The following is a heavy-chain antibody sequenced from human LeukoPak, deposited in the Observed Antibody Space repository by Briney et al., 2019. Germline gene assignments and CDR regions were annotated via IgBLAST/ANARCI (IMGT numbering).Heavy chain of an antibody. V-gene: IGHV3-9*01. CDR2: VSWNSGSI. D-gene: IGHD6-13*01. Sequence: PGGSLRLSCAASGFTFSTYGMNWVRQAPGKGLEWVSGVSWNSGSIGYADSVKGRFTISRDNAKNSLYLQMNSLRVEDTALYYCAKDRGGQQGHGMDVWGQGTTVTVSS. J-gene: IGHJ6*02. CDR1: GFTFSTYG. CDR3: AKDRGGQQGHGMDV.